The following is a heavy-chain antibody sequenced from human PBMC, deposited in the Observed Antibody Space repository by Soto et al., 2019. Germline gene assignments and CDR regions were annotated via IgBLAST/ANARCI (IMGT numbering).Heavy chain of an antibody. CDR1: GFTFSSYA. Sequence: GGSLRLSCAASGFTFSSYAMHWVRQAPGKGLEWVAVISYDGSNKYYADSVKGRFTISRDNSKKTLYLQMNSLRAEDTAVYYCARGHGAGTYYYYGMDVWGQGTTVTVSS. J-gene: IGHJ6*02. D-gene: IGHD6-19*01. CDR2: ISYDGSNK. CDR3: ARGHGAGTYYYYGMDV. V-gene: IGHV3-30-3*01.